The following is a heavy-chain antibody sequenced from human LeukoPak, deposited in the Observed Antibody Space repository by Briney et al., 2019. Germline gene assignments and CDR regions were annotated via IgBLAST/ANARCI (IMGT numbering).Heavy chain of an antibody. Sequence: ASVKVSCKASGYTFTRYYIHWVRQAPGQGPEWMGMINPSGGSTTYAQRFQGRVTMTRDMSTSTVFMELSSLRSEDTAVYYCARKARIAVAGIADYYMDVWGKGTTVTISS. V-gene: IGHV1-46*01. CDR1: GYTFTRYY. J-gene: IGHJ6*03. CDR3: ARKARIAVAGIADYYMDV. D-gene: IGHD6-19*01. CDR2: INPSGGST.